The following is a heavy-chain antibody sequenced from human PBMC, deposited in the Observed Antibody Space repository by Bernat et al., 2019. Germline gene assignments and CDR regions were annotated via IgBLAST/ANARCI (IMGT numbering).Heavy chain of an antibody. CDR1: GFTFSSYA. CDR3: AKEIVVVPAAPFDY. D-gene: IGHD2-2*01. J-gene: IGHJ4*02. Sequence: EVQLVESGGGLVQPGGSLRLSCAASGFTFSSYAMSWVRQAPGKGLEWVSAISGSGGSKYYADAVKGRFTSTRDSSKNTLNLQMNSMGAENTAVYYCAKEIVVVPAAPFDYWGQGTLVTVSS. CDR2: ISGSGGSK. V-gene: IGHV3-23*04.